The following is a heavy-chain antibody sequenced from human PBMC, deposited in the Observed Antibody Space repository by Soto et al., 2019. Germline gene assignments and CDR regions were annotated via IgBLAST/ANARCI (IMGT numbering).Heavy chain of an antibody. V-gene: IGHV4-31*03. CDR3: AREQSGRLDY. J-gene: IGHJ4*02. CDR1: GGSISSGGYY. CDR2: IYYSGST. Sequence: QVQLQESGPGLVKPSQTLSLTCTVSGGSISSGGYYWSWIRQHPGKGLEWIGYIYYSGSTYYNPSHNIRVTISVDTSKNQFSLKLSSVTAADTAVYYCAREQSGRLDYWGQGTLVTVSS. D-gene: IGHD1-26*01.